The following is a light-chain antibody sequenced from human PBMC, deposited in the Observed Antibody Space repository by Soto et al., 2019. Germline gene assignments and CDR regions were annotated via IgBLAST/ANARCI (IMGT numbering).Light chain of an antibody. V-gene: IGKV1-33*01. CDR2: DGS. CDR3: QHYDNLPIT. J-gene: IGKJ4*01. Sequence: DIQMTQSPSSLSASVGDRVTIACQASQNIYNYLNWYQLKPGRAPQVLILDGSDLETGVPSRFSGSGYGTAFSLTITSLQPEDVGTYYCQHYDNLPITFGGGTTVEIE. CDR1: QNIYNY.